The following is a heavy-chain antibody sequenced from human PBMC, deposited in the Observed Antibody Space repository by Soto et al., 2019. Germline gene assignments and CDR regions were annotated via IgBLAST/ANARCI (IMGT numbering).Heavy chain of an antibody. V-gene: IGHV4-59*01. D-gene: IGHD1-26*01. CDR2: IYYSGST. Sequence: PSETLSLTCTVSGGSISSYYWSWIRQPPGKGLEWIGYIYYSGSTNYNPSLKSRVTISVDTSKNQFSLKLSSVTAADTAVYYCARVSGLANHFDYWGQGTLVTVSS. CDR3: ARVSGLANHFDY. CDR1: GGSISSYY. J-gene: IGHJ4*02.